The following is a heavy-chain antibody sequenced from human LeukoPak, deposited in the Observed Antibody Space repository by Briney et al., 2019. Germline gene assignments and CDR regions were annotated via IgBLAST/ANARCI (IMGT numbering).Heavy chain of an antibody. Sequence: GGSLRLSCAVSGFTFSSYWMNWVRQAPGKGLEWVASIRQDGGEKPYVDSVKGRFTISRDNTKNSLYLQINSLRAEDTAVYYCARDGTAAGLYFDLWGQGTLVTVSS. CDR3: ARDGTAAGLYFDL. D-gene: IGHD6-13*01. CDR1: GFTFSSYW. V-gene: IGHV3-7*01. J-gene: IGHJ4*01. CDR2: IRQDGGEK.